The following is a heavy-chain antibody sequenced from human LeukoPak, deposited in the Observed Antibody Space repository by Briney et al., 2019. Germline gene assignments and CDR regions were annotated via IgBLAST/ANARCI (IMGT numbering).Heavy chain of an antibody. CDR3: AGTGGSGSYYYTAY. D-gene: IGHD1-26*01. CDR2: IYYSGST. V-gene: IGHV4-39*01. Sequence: AETLSLTCTVSGGSISSSSYYWGWLRQPPGKGLEWIGSIYYSGSTYSNPSLKSPVTISVDTSKNQFSLKLSSVTAADTAVYYCAGTGGSGSYYYTAYWGQGTLVTVSS. CDR1: GGSISSSSYY. J-gene: IGHJ4*02.